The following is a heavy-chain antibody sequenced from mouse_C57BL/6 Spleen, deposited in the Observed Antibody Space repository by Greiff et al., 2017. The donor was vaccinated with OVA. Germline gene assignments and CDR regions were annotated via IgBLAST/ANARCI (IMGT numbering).Heavy chain of an antibody. CDR1: GYAFSSYW. CDR2: IYPGDGDT. D-gene: IGHD2-3*01. Sequence: VKLMESGAELVKPGASVKISCKASGYAFSSYWMNWVKQRPGKGLEWIGQIYPGDGDTNYNGKFKGKATLTADKSSSTAYMQLSSLTSEDSAVYFCARGIYDGYWYFDVWGTGTTVTVSS. CDR3: ARGIYDGYWYFDV. J-gene: IGHJ1*03. V-gene: IGHV1-80*01.